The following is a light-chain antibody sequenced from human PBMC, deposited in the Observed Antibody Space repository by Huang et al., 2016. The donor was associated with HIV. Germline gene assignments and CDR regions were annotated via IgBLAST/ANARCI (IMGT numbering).Light chain of an antibody. V-gene: IGKV1-39*01. Sequence: DIQMTQSPSSLSACVGDRVTITCRASQTITSFLNWYQQKPGKAPKLLIYAASSLQSGVPSRFSGSGSGTSFTLTINTLQPEDFATYYCQQSSSTPFTFGPGTRVDIK. J-gene: IGKJ3*01. CDR1: QTITSF. CDR2: AAS. CDR3: QQSSSTPFT.